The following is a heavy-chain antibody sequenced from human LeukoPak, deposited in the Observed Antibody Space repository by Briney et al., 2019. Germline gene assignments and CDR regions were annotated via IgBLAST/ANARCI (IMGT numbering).Heavy chain of an antibody. Sequence: GESLKISCKGSEYSFTNYWIGWVRQMPGKGLEWMGIIYPGDSDTRYSPSFQGQVTISADKSISTAYLQWSSLKASDTGMYFCATYAGSYSKYFQHWGQGTLVTVSS. D-gene: IGHD3-10*01. CDR2: IYPGDSDT. CDR3: ATYAGSYSKYFQH. CDR1: EYSFTNYW. V-gene: IGHV5-51*01. J-gene: IGHJ1*01.